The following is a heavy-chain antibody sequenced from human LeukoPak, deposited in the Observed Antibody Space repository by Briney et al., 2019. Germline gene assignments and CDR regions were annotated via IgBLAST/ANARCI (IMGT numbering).Heavy chain of an antibody. J-gene: IGHJ4*02. V-gene: IGHV3-23*01. D-gene: IGHD2-15*01. CDR3: VTWGGVAASGY. CDR1: GFTFSSYA. Sequence: GGSLRLSCAASGFTFSSYAMSWVRQAPGKGLEWVSAISGSGGSTYYADSVKGRFTISRDNSKNTLYLQMNSLRAEDTAVYYCVTWGGVAASGYWGQGTLVTVSS. CDR2: ISGSGGST.